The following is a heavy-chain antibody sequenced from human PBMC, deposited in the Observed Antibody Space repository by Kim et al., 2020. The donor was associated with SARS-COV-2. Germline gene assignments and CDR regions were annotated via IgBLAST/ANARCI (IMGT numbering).Heavy chain of an antibody. Sequence: PGGSLRLSCAASGFTFSSYAMHWVRQAPGKGLEWVAVISYDGSNKYYADSVKGRFTISRDNSKNTLYLQMNSLRAEDTAVYYCARAWYASVLRFFWGRG. V-gene: IGHV3-30-3*01. D-gene: IGHD3-3*01. J-gene: IGHJ1*01. CDR1: GFTFSSYA. CDR3: ARAWYASVLRFF. CDR2: ISYDGSNK.